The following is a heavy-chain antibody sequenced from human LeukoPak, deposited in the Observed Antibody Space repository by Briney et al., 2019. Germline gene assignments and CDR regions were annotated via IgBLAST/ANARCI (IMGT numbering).Heavy chain of an antibody. D-gene: IGHD1-26*01. CDR2: IFYSGST. Sequence: PSETLSLTCTVSGGSISSYYWSWIRQSPGKGLEWIGYIFYSGSTNYNPSLKSRVAISVDTSKNQFSLKLSSVTAADTAVYYCARHLYSESYYFWGQGTLVTVSS. CDR1: GGSISSYY. V-gene: IGHV4-59*01. J-gene: IGHJ4*02. CDR3: ARHLYSESYYF.